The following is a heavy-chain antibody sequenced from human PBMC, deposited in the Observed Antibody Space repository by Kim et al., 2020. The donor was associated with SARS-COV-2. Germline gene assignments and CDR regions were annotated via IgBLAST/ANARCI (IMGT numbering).Heavy chain of an antibody. V-gene: IGHV4-31*03. J-gene: IGHJ4*02. D-gene: IGHD2-2*01. CDR2: ISYSGNS. CDR1: GGSIRSGGKF. CDR3: AIGQPRDY. Sequence: SETLSLTCSVSGGSIRSGGKFWTWIRQHPAKCLEWIGYISYSGNSHYSPSLRSRVSISLQTSENQFSLELTSVTAADPAVVYCAIGQPRDYWGQGIRVTV.